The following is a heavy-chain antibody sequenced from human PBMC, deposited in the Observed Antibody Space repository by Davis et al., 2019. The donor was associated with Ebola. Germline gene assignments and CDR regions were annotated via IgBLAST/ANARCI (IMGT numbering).Heavy chain of an antibody. CDR1: GITFSDYY. CDR3: AREVTILRGITKDYAMDV. Sequence: GESLKISCAASGITFSDYYMSWIRQAPGKGLEWVSHISSGGRTMYYADSVKGRFTISGDNAKNSLYLQMHNLTAEDTAVYYCAREVTILRGITKDYAMDVWGQGTTVTVS. V-gene: IGHV3-11*04. CDR2: ISSGGRTM. J-gene: IGHJ6*02. D-gene: IGHD3-10*01.